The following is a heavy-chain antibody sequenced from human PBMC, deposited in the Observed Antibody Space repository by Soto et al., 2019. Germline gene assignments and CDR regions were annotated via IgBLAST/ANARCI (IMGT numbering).Heavy chain of an antibody. CDR3: VRRYDYVWGSEDAFDI. CDR1: GGSISSYY. Sequence: PSETLSLTCTVSGGSISSYYWSWIRQPPGKGLEWIGYIYYSGSTNYNPSLKSRVTISVDTSKNQFSLKLSSVTAADTAVYYCVRRYDYVWGSEDAFDIWGQGTMVTVSS. V-gene: IGHV4-59*08. D-gene: IGHD3-16*01. J-gene: IGHJ3*02. CDR2: IYYSGST.